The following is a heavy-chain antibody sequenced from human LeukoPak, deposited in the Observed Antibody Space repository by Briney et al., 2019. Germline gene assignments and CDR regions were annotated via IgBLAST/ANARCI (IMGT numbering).Heavy chain of an antibody. J-gene: IGHJ4*02. CDR1: GFSFSNAW. CDR3: CRGWLDY. CDR2: IKSRTDGGTI. V-gene: IGHV3-15*01. D-gene: IGHD2-15*01. Sequence: GGSLRLSCAASGFSFSNAWMSWVRQASGKGLEWVGRIKSRTDGGTIHYAAPVKGRFTIPRDDSKNMVFVQMNSLNTEDTAVYYCCRGWLDYWGQGTRVAGSP.